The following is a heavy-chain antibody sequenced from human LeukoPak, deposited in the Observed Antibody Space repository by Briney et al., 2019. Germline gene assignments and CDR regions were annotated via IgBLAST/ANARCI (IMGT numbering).Heavy chain of an antibody. J-gene: IGHJ4*02. D-gene: IGHD1-26*01. CDR2: ISTSSSYI. V-gene: IGHV3-21*01. CDR1: TFTFNSNS. Sequence: GGYLRLSSAASTFTFNSNSMKRDRQAPGQGLEWVSFISTSSSYIYYADSLKGRFTISRDNAKNSLYLQINSLRAEDTAVYYCARDDGSYSRSPGFDYWGQGTLVTVSS. CDR3: ARDDGSYSRSPGFDY.